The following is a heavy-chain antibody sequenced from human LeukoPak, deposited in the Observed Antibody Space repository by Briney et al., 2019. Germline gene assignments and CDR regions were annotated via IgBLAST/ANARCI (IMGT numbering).Heavy chain of an antibody. J-gene: IGHJ5*02. CDR3: ARVVDYGWFDP. Sequence: GGSLTLSCTASGFTISNYWVGWVRQAPGKGLEWVANIKEDGTTICYVDSVKGRFTISRNNAKNSLYLQMNSVRDEDTAVYYCARVVDYGWFDPWGQGTLVADSS. CDR1: GFTISNYW. V-gene: IGHV3-7*01. D-gene: IGHD3-16*01. CDR2: IKEDGTTI.